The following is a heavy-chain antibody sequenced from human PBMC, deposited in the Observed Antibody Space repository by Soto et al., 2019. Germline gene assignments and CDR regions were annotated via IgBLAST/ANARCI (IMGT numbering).Heavy chain of an antibody. V-gene: IGHV3-23*01. D-gene: IGHD3-10*01. CDR3: ANGRATYGLLTHDY. CDR2: LTGSSSNI. Sequence: EVQLLESGGGLVQPGGSLRLSCAASGFSFRNYAMSWGRQAPGKGLEWISTLTGSSSNIYYADSVKGRFAISRDNSRNTLYLQMNSLTAEDTAVYYCANGRATYGLLTHDYWGQGTLVTVSS. CDR1: GFSFRNYA. J-gene: IGHJ4*02.